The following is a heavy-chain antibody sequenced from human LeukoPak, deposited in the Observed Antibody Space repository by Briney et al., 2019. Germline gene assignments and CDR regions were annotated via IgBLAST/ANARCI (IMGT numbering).Heavy chain of an antibody. Sequence: GGSLRLSCAASGFTFTNAWMSWVRQAPGKGLEWVGRIKSKGDGETTDYAAPVRGRFTMSRDDPTATLYLQMNSLKTEDTAVYFCTTGLGITMIRGVIVFWGQGTLVTVSS. D-gene: IGHD3-10*01. CDR1: GFTFTNAW. CDR3: TTGLGITMIRGVIVF. CDR2: IKSKGDGETT. J-gene: IGHJ4*02. V-gene: IGHV3-15*01.